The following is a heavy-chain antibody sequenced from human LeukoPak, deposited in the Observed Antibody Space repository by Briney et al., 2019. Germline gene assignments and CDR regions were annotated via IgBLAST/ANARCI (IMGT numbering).Heavy chain of an antibody. D-gene: IGHD2-2*01. Sequence: ASVKVSCKASGYTFTSYDINWVRQATGQGLEWMGWMSPNSGNTGYAQKFQGRVTMTRNTSISTADMELSSLRSEDTAVYYCARFPYCSSTSCAEAHYFDYWGQGTLVTVSS. CDR1: GYTFTSYD. CDR3: ARFPYCSSTSCAEAHYFDY. CDR2: MSPNSGNT. J-gene: IGHJ4*02. V-gene: IGHV1-8*01.